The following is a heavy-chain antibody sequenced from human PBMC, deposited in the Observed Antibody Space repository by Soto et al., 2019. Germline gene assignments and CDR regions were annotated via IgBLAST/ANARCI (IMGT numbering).Heavy chain of an antibody. CDR3: ARGGWFSGSYPGQYFDY. D-gene: IGHD1-26*01. V-gene: IGHV4-59*01. CDR2: IYYSGST. CDR1: GGSISSYY. J-gene: IGHJ4*02. Sequence: SETLSLTCTVSGGSISSYYWSWIRQPSGKGLEWIGYIYYSGSTNYNPSLKSRVTISVDTSKNQFSLKLSSVTAADTAVYYCARGGWFSGSYPGQYFDYWGQGTLVTVSS.